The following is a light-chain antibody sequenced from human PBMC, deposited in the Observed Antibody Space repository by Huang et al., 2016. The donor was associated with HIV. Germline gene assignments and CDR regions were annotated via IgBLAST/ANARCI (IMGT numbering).Light chain of an antibody. CDR3: QHYHSFPWT. Sequence: DIQMTQSSATLSASVGDRVTITCRASQSIGTWLAWYQQKPGKAPNLLIYEASTVESGVPSRVSGGGSGTEFTLTINSLQPDDFATYYCQHYHSFPWTFGQGTKVEV. J-gene: IGKJ1*01. CDR2: EAS. V-gene: IGKV1-5*03. CDR1: QSIGTW.